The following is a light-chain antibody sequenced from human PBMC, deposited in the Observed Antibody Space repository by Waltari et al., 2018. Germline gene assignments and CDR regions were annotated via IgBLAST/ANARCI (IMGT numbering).Light chain of an antibody. CDR1: QSLLTSNGNNY. CDR3: MQAAQTPLT. J-gene: IGKJ1*01. CDR2: LGS. V-gene: IGKV2-28*01. Sequence: DIVMTQSPLSLPVTPGEPASISCRSSQSLLTSNGNNYLDWYLQRPGQSPQLLIYLGSNRASGVPDRFSGSGSGTDFTLKISRVEAEDVGVYYCMQAAQTPLTFGQGTKVEIK.